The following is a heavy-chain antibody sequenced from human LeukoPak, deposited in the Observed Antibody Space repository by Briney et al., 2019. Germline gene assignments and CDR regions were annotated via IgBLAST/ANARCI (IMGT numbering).Heavy chain of an antibody. Sequence: TGGSLRLSCAASGFTFGVSWMSWVRQAPGKGLEWVANIKEDGGVKNYVDSVKGRLTISRDNAKSSLLLQMNSLRVEDTAVYYCAKDRGWNTFDYWGQGTLVTVSS. CDR3: AKDRGWNTFDY. D-gene: IGHD1/OR15-1a*01. CDR1: GFTFGVSW. V-gene: IGHV3-7*01. J-gene: IGHJ4*02. CDR2: IKEDGGVK.